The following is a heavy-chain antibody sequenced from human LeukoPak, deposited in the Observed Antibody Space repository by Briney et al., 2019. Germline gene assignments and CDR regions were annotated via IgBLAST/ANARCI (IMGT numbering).Heavy chain of an antibody. CDR1: GFTFSDYY. CDR2: IYYSGST. J-gene: IGHJ4*02. D-gene: IGHD3-22*01. V-gene: IGHV4-38-2*01. Sequence: LRLSCAASGFTFSDYYMSWIRQPPGKGLEWIGSIYYSGSTYYNPSLKSRVTISVDTSKNQFSLKLSSVTAADTAVYYCARGYDSSGYACDYWGQGTLVTVSS. CDR3: ARGYDSSGYACDY.